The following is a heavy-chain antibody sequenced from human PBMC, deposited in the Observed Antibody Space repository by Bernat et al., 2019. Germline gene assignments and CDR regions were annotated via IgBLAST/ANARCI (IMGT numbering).Heavy chain of an antibody. CDR1: GLTFNSSW. CDR2: MNPEGSEK. J-gene: IGHJ4*02. Sequence: EVQLVESGGGLVQPGGSLSLSCVVPGLTFNSSWMTWVRQAPGKGLEWVASMNPEGSEKWYVDSVKGRFTISRDNAKNSLSLQMNSLRAEDTAVFYCARDRAFKSFDYWGQGTLVTVSS. V-gene: IGHV3-7*01. D-gene: IGHD3-3*02. CDR3: ARDRAFKSFDY.